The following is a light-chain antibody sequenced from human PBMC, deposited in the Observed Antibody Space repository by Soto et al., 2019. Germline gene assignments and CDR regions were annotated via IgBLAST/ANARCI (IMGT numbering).Light chain of an antibody. V-gene: IGKV1-5*01. Sequence: DIQMTQSPSTLSASIGDRVTITCRASQSISTWLAWYQQKPGKAPKLLIYDASSLESGVPSRFSGSGSGTEFTLTISSLQPDDFATYYCQQYYSYSSGRTFGQGTKVDIK. J-gene: IGKJ1*01. CDR1: QSISTW. CDR2: DAS. CDR3: QQYYSYSSGRT.